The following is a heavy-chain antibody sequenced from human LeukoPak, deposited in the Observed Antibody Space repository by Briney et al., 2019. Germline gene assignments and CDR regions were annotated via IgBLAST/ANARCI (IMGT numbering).Heavy chain of an antibody. D-gene: IGHD2-15*01. CDR2: IRSRANSYAT. CDR3: AREYNSVVAQDPYYYYYYMDV. Sequence: GGSLRLSCAASGFTFSGSAMHWVRQASGKGLEWVGRIRSRANSYATAYAASVKGRFTISRDDSKNTAYLQMNSLKTEDTAVYYCAREYNSVVAQDPYYYYYYMDVWGKGTTVTVSS. J-gene: IGHJ6*03. V-gene: IGHV3-73*01. CDR1: GFTFSGSA.